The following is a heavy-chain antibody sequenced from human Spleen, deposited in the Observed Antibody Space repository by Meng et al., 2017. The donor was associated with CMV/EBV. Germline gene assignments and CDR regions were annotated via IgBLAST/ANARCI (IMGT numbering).Heavy chain of an antibody. CDR3: AKVRASGTEDY. J-gene: IGHJ4*02. CDR1: GISIRSGGYY. CDR2: ISYTGST. V-gene: IGHV4-31*03. Sequence: CTVSGISIRSGGYYWSWNRQRPGKGLEWIGYISYTGSTDYSPSLKSRVIISVDTSKNQFSLNMRPVTAADTALYYCAKVRASGTEDYWGPGILVTVSS. D-gene: IGHD3-10*01.